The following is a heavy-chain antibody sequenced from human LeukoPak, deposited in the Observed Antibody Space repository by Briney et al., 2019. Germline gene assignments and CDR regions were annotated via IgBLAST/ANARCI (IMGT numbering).Heavy chain of an antibody. CDR1: GFIFSSYW. J-gene: IGHJ6*02. CDR3: ARDHCPPCGYYYGMDV. D-gene: IGHD2-21*01. CDR2: IKQDGSEK. V-gene: IGHV3-7*01. Sequence: PGGSLRLSCAASGFIFSSYWMSWVRQAPGKGLEWVANIKQDGSEKYYVDSVKGRFTISRDNAKNSLYLQMNSLRAEDTAVYYCARDHCPPCGYYYGMDVWGQGTTVTVSS.